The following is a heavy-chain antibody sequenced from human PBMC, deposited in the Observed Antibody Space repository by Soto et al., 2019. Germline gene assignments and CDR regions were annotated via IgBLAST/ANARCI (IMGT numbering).Heavy chain of an antibody. CDR1: GYTFTGYY. V-gene: IGHV1-2*02. Sequence: ASVKVSCKASGYTFTGYYMHWVRRAPGQGLEWMGWINPNSGGTNYAQKFQGRVTMTRDTSTSTAYMELSRLRSDDTAVYYCARVLIVGPIDYWGQGTLVTVSS. D-gene: IGHD1-26*01. CDR2: INPNSGGT. CDR3: ARVLIVGPIDY. J-gene: IGHJ4*02.